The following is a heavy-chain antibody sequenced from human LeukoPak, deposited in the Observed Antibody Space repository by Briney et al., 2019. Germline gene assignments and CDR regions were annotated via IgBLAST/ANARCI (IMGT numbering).Heavy chain of an antibody. CDR1: GFPFGSYV. V-gene: IGHV3-48*02. CDR2: INHNAEMI. CDR3: ARDHDWAFDL. J-gene: IGHJ4*02. Sequence: GGSLRLSCEGSGFPFGSYVMSWVRQAPGKGLEWIAYINHNAEMIFYPDFVKGRFTISRDNPKKSLYLQMNALRYEDTAIYYCARDHDWAFDLWGQGALVTVSS. D-gene: IGHD3-9*01.